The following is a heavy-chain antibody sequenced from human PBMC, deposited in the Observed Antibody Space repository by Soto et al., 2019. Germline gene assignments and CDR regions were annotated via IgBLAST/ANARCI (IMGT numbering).Heavy chain of an antibody. J-gene: IGHJ4*02. CDR2: INHLETT. CDR3: ARGGGSDSFDN. Sequence: QLQLHECGSGLVKPSQTMSLTCTVSGASITYGGYSWSRIRQTPGKGLEWIGYINHLETTFYNPSFESRLTLSIDRAKNQFSLNLNSMSAADRGVYFCARGGGSDSFDNWGQGILVTVSS. CDR1: GASITYGGYS. V-gene: IGHV4-30-2*01. D-gene: IGHD1-26*01.